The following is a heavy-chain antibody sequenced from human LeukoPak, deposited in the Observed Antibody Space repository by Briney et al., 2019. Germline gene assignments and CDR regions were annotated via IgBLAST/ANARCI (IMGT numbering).Heavy chain of an antibody. CDR2: ISSSGSTI. Sequence: GGSLRLSCAASGFTFSDYYMSWIRQAPGKGLEWVSYISSSGSTIYYANSVKGRFTISRDNAKNSLYLQMNSLRAEDTAVYYCARDRIYYDSSGYARFDYWGQGTLVTVSS. J-gene: IGHJ4*02. CDR1: GFTFSDYY. D-gene: IGHD3-22*01. V-gene: IGHV3-11*01. CDR3: ARDRIYYDSSGYARFDY.